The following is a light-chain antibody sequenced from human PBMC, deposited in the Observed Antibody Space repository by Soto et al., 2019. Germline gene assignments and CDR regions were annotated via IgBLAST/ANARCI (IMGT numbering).Light chain of an antibody. CDR1: GSDVGAYNY. CDR2: EVS. Sequence: QSALTQPASVSGSPGQSITISCTGTGSDVGAYNYVSWYQQHPGKAPKLMIYEVSNRPSGVSNRFSGSKSGNTASLTISGLQAEDEADYYCAAWDDSLNGPLFGGGTKLTVL. CDR3: AAWDDSLNGPL. V-gene: IGLV2-14*01. J-gene: IGLJ2*01.